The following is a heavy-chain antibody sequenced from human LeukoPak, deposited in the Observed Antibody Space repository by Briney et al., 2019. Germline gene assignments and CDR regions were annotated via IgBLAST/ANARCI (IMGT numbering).Heavy chain of an antibody. CDR2: FDPEDGET. Sequence: GASVKVSCKVSGYTLTELSMHWVRQAPGKGLEWMGGFDPEDGETIYAQKFQGRVTMTEDTSTDTAYMELSSLRSEDTAVYYCATAPYCSSTSCFKHYYYYYMDVWGKGTAVTVSS. CDR1: GYTLTELS. V-gene: IGHV1-24*01. CDR3: ATAPYCSSTSCFKHYYYYYMDV. J-gene: IGHJ6*03. D-gene: IGHD2-2*01.